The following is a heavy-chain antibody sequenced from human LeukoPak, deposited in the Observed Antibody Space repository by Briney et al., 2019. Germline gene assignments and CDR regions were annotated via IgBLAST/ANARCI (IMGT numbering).Heavy chain of an antibody. Sequence: ALVKVSCKASGGTFSSYAISWVRQAPGQGLEWMGRIIPILGIANYAQKFQGRVTITADKSTSTAYMELSSLRSEDTAVYYCARDEYYYDSSGYYSGWSQGTLVTVSS. CDR3: ARDEYYYDSSGYYSG. CDR1: GGTFSSYA. CDR2: IIPILGIA. V-gene: IGHV1-69*04. D-gene: IGHD3-22*01. J-gene: IGHJ4*02.